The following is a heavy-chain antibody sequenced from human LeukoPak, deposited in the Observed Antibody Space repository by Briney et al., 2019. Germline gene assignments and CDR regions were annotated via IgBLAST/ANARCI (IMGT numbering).Heavy chain of an antibody. Sequence: PSETLSLTCTVSGGSISSGDYYWSWIRQPPGKGLEWIGYIYYSGSTYYNPSLKSRVTISVDTSKNQFSLKLSSVTAADTAVYYCARLLTNWSRFDYWGQGTLVTVSS. CDR2: IYYSGST. CDR1: GGSISSGDYY. V-gene: IGHV4-30-4*08. D-gene: IGHD1-1*01. CDR3: ARLLTNWSRFDY. J-gene: IGHJ4*02.